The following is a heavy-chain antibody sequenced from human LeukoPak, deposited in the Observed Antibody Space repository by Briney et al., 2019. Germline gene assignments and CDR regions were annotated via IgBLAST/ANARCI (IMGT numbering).Heavy chain of an antibody. V-gene: IGHV3-48*04. CDR1: GFTPCTYS. CDR2: ISSSGSSI. CDR3: ARDWSGTFYTYYFDY. Sequence: RGSPRLSCAASGFTPCTYSMNWVRHAPPRRLQWVSYISSSGSSIYYADSVKGRFTISSDNTKNSLYLQMNSLRAEDTAVYYCARDWSGTFYTYYFDYWGQGTLVTVSS. J-gene: IGHJ4*02. D-gene: IGHD1-26*01.